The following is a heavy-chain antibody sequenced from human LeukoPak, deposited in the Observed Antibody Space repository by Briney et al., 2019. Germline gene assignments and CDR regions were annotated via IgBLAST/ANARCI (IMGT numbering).Heavy chain of an antibody. CDR1: GYTFTGYY. CDR2: INPNSGGT. Sequence: ASVKVSCKASGYTFTGYYMHWARQAPGQGLEWMGWINPNSGGTNYAQKFQGRVTMTRDTSISTAYMELSRLRSDDTAVYYCARESVIIAAAGKGFDYWGQGTLVTVSS. V-gene: IGHV1-2*02. J-gene: IGHJ4*02. CDR3: ARESVIIAAAGKGFDY. D-gene: IGHD6-13*01.